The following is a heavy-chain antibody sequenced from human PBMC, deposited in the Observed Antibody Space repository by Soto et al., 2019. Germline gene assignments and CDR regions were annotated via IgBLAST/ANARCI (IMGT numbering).Heavy chain of an antibody. D-gene: IGHD6-6*01. Sequence: WGSLRLSCAASGFTFSSYSMNCVRHAPGKGLEWVSSISSSSSYIYYADSVKGRFTISRDNAKNSLYLQMNSLRAEDTAVYYCARATKLVTTTFDYWGQGTLVTVSS. V-gene: IGHV3-21*01. CDR3: ARATKLVTTTFDY. CDR1: GFTFSSYS. CDR2: ISSSSSYI. J-gene: IGHJ4*02.